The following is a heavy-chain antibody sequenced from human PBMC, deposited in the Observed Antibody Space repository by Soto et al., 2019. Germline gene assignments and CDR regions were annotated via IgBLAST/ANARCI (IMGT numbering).Heavy chain of an antibody. CDR3: SSRVTDAPT. CDR2: ILYSGTT. CDR1: GGSISSGW. D-gene: IGHD3-10*01. V-gene: IGHV4-4*02. Sequence: QVQVQESGPGLVRPSGTLSLTCAVSGGSISSGWWTWVRQPPGKGLEWIGEILYSGTTHYNSSLNSRVSISIDKSKKQFSLNLSSVTAADRAVYYCSSRVTDAPTWGQGTLVTVSS. J-gene: IGHJ5*02.